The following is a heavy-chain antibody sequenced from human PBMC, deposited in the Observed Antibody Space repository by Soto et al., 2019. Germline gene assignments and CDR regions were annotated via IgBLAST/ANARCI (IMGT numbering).Heavy chain of an antibody. CDR1: GFTFKIYA. D-gene: IGHD4-17*01. Sequence: QAHLVESGGGVVQPGRSLRLSCAASGFTFKIYALHWVRQAPGKGLEWVAVISFDGSKKYYTDSVKGRFTISRDNLKNTLYLQMNNLRVEDAALYFCAREDDYGYRYINYGLDVWGQGTTVTVSS. CDR2: ISFDGSKK. J-gene: IGHJ6*02. CDR3: AREDDYGYRYINYGLDV. V-gene: IGHV3-30-3*01.